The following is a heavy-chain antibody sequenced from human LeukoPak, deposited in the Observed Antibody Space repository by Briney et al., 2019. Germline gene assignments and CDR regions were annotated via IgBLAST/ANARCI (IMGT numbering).Heavy chain of an antibody. D-gene: IGHD3-10*01. CDR2: LYSGGNT. J-gene: IGHJ4*02. CDR3: ASYGSGRYYFDY. Sequence: GGSLRLSCAASGLTVSSNYMSWVRQAPGKGLEWASVLYSGGNTYYADSVKGRFSISRDNSKNTLYLQMNSLRAEDTAVYYCASYGSGRYYFDYWGQGTLVTVSS. V-gene: IGHV3-53*01. CDR1: GLTVSSNY.